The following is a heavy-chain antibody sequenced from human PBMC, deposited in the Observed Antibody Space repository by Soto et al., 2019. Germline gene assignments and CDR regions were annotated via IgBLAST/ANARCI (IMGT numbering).Heavy chain of an antibody. J-gene: IGHJ4*02. D-gene: IGHD2-21*01. V-gene: IGHV1-18*01. CDR3: ARDHGTIFDFDY. Sequence: ASVKVSCKASGYTFTSYGISWVRHAPGQGLEWMGWISAYNGNTNYAQKLQGRVTMTTDTSTSTAYMELRSLRSDDTAVYDCARDHGTIFDFDYWGQGTLVPVSS. CDR2: ISAYNGNT. CDR1: GYTFTSYG.